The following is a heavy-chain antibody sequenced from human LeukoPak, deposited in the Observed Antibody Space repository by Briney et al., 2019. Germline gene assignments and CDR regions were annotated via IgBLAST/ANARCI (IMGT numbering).Heavy chain of an antibody. CDR3: ARARFWEFPINWFAP. D-gene: IGHD3-16*01. CDR2: INPKNGGS. J-gene: IGHJ5*02. CDR1: GYTFTAYY. Sequence: ASVRVSCNASGYTFTAYYIHWVRQAPGQGLEWVGWINPKNGGSNYAQKFQGRVTMTRDRSISTAYMELSRLTSDDTAVYYCARARFWEFPINWFAPWGQGTLVTVSS. V-gene: IGHV1-2*02.